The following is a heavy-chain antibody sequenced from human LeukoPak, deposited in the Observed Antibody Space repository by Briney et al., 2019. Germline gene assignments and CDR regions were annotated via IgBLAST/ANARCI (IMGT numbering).Heavy chain of an antibody. CDR3: AKNRGHCVDGVCHNYYYMDV. J-gene: IGHJ6*03. CDR2: VSGSAGRT. V-gene: IGHV3-23*01. CDR1: GFTLSSFA. Sequence: GSLRLSCAASGFTLSSFAMTWVRQAPGKGLEWVSTVSGSAGRTDYADSVKGRFTISRDNLKNTLYLQMNGLRAEDTAVYYCAKNRGHCVDGVCHNYYYMDVWGRGTTVTVSS. D-gene: IGHD2-8*02.